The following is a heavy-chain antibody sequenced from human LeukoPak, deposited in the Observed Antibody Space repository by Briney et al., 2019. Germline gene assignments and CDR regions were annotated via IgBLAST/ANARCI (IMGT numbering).Heavy chain of an antibody. J-gene: IGHJ6*02. CDR1: GFTFSSYG. V-gene: IGHV3-33*01. Sequence: PGRSLRLSCAASGFTFSSYGMHWVRQAPGKGLEWVAVIWYDGSNKYYADSVKGRFTISRDNSKNTLYLQMNSLRAEDTAVYYCARGARLESGYDFWSGYSPLNYYYYGMDVWGQGTTVTVSS. CDR3: ARGARLESGYDFWSGYSPLNYYYYGMDV. D-gene: IGHD3-3*01. CDR2: IWYDGSNK.